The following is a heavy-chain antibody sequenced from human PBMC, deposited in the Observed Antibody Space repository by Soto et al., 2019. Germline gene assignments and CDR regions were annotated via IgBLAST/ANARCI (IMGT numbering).Heavy chain of an antibody. Sequence: SETLSLTCTVSGGSISSYCWSWIRQPAGKGLEWIGRIYTSGSTNYNPSLKSRVTMSVDTSKNQFSLKLSSVTAADTAVYYCARELVVRGVISYFDYWGQGTLVTVSS. V-gene: IGHV4-4*07. J-gene: IGHJ4*02. CDR2: IYTSGST. CDR1: GGSISSYC. D-gene: IGHD3-10*01. CDR3: ARELVVRGVISYFDY.